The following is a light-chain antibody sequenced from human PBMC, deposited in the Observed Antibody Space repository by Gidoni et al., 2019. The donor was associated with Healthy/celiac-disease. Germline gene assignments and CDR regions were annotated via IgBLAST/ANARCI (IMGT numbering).Light chain of an antibody. V-gene: IGKV3-11*01. CDR2: AAS. CDR1: QSVSSY. Sequence: EIVLTQSPATLSLSPGERATLSCRASQSVSSYLAWYQQKPGQAPRLLISAASNRATGIPARFSSGWSGEVFPLTISRLEAEDFAVYCCQRRSNWYTFGQGTKLEIK. J-gene: IGKJ2*01. CDR3: QRRSNWYT.